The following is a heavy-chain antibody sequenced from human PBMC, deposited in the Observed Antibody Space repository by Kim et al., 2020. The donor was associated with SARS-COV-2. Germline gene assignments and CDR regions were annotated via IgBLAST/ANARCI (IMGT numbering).Heavy chain of an antibody. CDR3: ARESTGWNDY. CDR1: GFTFSDYY. CDR2: ATRDGVPI. J-gene: IGHJ4*02. D-gene: IGHD6-19*01. Sequence: GGSLRLSCAASGFTFSDYYMSWLRQAPGKGLEWLLVATRDGVPINYADSVKGRFTISRENAKSSMFLQINSLRAEDTAVYFCARESTGWNDYWGQGTLVTVSS. V-gene: IGHV3-11*01.